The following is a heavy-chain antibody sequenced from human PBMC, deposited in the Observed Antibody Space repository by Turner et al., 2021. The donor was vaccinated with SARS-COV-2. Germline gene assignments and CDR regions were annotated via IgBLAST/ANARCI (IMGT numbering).Heavy chain of an antibody. J-gene: IGHJ4*02. CDR3: AKSGGMYCSGGSCYSSYFDY. Sequence: QVQLVESGGGVVQPGRSLRLSCAAPGFTFSTYGMHWVRQAPGKGLEWVAFISYDGTNKYYADSVKGRFTISRDNSKNTLYLQMNSLRPEDTAVYYCAKSGGMYCSGGSCYSSYFDYWGQGTLVTVSS. CDR2: ISYDGTNK. CDR1: GFTFSTYG. V-gene: IGHV3-30*18. D-gene: IGHD2-15*01.